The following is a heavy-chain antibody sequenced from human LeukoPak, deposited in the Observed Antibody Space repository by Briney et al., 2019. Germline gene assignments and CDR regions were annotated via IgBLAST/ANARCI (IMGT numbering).Heavy chain of an antibody. CDR1: GFTSSDYY. Sequence: GGSLRLSCAASGFTSSDYYMSWIRQAPGKGLEWVSYISSSGSTIYYADSVKGRFTISRDNAKNSLYLQMNSLRAEDTAVYYCARGYDILTGYYNYYYGMDVWGQGTTVTVSS. J-gene: IGHJ6*02. CDR3: ARGYDILTGYYNYYYGMDV. V-gene: IGHV3-11*01. CDR2: ISSSGSTI. D-gene: IGHD3-9*01.